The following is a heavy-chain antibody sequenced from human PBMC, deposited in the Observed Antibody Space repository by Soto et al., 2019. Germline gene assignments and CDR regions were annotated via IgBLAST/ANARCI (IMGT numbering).Heavy chain of an antibody. CDR3: ARSFYDLSTATGGHWFDP. J-gene: IGHJ5*02. V-gene: IGHV4-31*03. CDR1: GDSISRGDYY. D-gene: IGHD3-9*01. Sequence: PSETLSLTCTVSGDSISRGDYYWSWIRQRPGKGLEWIGYIFHSGSTYYCPSLKSRRTMSLDKSKNHFSLKLSSVTAADTPYYYCARSFYDLSTATGGHWFDPWAHGTLVTVYS. CDR2: IFHSGST.